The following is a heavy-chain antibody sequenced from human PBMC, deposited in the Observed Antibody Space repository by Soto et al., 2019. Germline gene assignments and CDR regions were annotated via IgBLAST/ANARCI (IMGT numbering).Heavy chain of an antibody. CDR3: AKENDYSIIESNWFDA. CDR1: GFSFSSSA. V-gene: IGHV3-23*01. CDR2: ISGQGGTT. D-gene: IGHD4-4*01. Sequence: EVIPLESGGHLVAPGESLRLSCVASGFSFSSSALTWVRQAPGKGLEWVADISGQGGTTYYADSVKGRFIISRDNSKNTLSLQMTSLRVEDTAVYYCAKENDYSIIESNWFDAWGPGTLVSVSS. J-gene: IGHJ5*02.